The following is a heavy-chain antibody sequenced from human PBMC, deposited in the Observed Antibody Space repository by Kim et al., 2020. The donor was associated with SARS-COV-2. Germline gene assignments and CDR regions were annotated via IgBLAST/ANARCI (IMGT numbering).Heavy chain of an antibody. J-gene: IGHJ4*02. CDR2: INAGNGNT. Sequence: ASVKVSCKASGYTFTSYAMHWVRQAPGQRLEWMGWINAGNGNTKYSQKFQGRVTITRDTSASTAYMELSSLRSEDTAVYYCARKIPNWNYEVGFDYWGQGTLVTVSS. D-gene: IGHD1-7*01. CDR3: ARKIPNWNYEVGFDY. CDR1: GYTFTSYA. V-gene: IGHV1-3*01.